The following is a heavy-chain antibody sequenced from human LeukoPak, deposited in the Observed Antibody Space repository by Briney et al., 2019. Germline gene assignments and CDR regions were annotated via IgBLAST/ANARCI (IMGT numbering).Heavy chain of an antibody. CDR2: ISGSGGST. D-gene: IGHD3-22*01. Sequence: TGGSLRLSCAASGFTFSSYAMSWVRQAPGKGLEWVSAISGSGGSTYYADSVKGRFTISRDNSKNTLYLQMNSLRAEDTAVYYCAKAPRGYDSSGHYPPGYYFDYWGQGTLVTVSS. J-gene: IGHJ4*02. CDR1: GFTFSSYA. CDR3: AKAPRGYDSSGHYPPGYYFDY. V-gene: IGHV3-23*01.